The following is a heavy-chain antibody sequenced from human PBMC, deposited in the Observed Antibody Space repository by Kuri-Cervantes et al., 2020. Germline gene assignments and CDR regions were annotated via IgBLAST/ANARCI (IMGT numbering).Heavy chain of an antibody. CDR3: ARGLYDSSGYYY. Sequence: GESLKISCAASGFTFSSYGMHWVRQAPGKGLEWVAVISYDGSNKYYADSVEGRFTISRDNSKNTLYLQMNSLRAEDTAVYYCARGLYDSSGYYYWGQGTLVTVSS. CDR2: ISYDGSNK. CDR1: GFTFSSYG. J-gene: IGHJ4*02. D-gene: IGHD3-22*01. V-gene: IGHV3-30*03.